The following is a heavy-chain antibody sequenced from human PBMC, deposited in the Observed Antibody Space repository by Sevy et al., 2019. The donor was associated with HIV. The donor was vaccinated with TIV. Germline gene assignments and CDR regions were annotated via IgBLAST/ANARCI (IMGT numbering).Heavy chain of an antibody. J-gene: IGHJ4*02. Sequence: SETLSLTCTVSGGSISSYYWSWIRQPPGKGLEWNGYIYYTGTTDYNPSLKSRVTISRDTSKTQFSLKLTSVTAADTAVYYCARDNPVNPRVFDYWGQGPPVTVSS. CDR1: GGSISSYY. CDR3: ARDNPVNPRVFDY. V-gene: IGHV4-59*13. D-gene: IGHD4-17*01. CDR2: IYYTGTT.